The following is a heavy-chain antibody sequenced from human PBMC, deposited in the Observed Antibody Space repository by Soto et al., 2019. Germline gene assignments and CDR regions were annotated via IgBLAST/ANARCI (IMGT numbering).Heavy chain of an antibody. D-gene: IGHD4-17*01. J-gene: IGHJ6*02. CDR3: ARVGRDGHGMYV. V-gene: IGHV3-33*01. CDR2: IWYDGSNK. CDR1: GFIFSSVG. Sequence: QVQLVESGGGVVQPGRSLRLSCAASGFIFSSVGMNWVRQAPGKGLEWVAVIWYDGSNKYYADSVKGRFTISRDNSKNTLYLQMNSLRAEDTAVHYCARVGRDGHGMYVWGQWTTVTVSS.